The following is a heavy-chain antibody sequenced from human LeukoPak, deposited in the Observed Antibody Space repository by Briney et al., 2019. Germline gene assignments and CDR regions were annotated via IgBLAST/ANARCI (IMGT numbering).Heavy chain of an antibody. CDR1: GFTFDDYT. CDR3: AKDSGYDFSGWYFDL. J-gene: IGHJ2*01. CDR2: ISWDGGST. Sequence: GGSLRLSCAASGFTFDDYTMHWVRQAPGKGLEWVSLISWDGGSTYYADSVKGRFTISRDNRKSSLYLQMNSLRTEDTALYYCAKDSGYDFSGWYFDLWGRGTLVTVSS. V-gene: IGHV3-43*01. D-gene: IGHD5-12*01.